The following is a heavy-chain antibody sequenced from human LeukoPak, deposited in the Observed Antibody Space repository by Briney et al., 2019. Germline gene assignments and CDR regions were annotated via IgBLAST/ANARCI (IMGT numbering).Heavy chain of an antibody. CDR3: AKDPESGSYFDY. J-gene: IGHJ4*02. Sequence: GGSLRLSCAASGFIVSSNYMSWVRQAPGKGLEWVSVIYSGGSTYYADSVKGRFTISRDNSKNTLYLQMNSLRAEDTAVYYCAKDPESGSYFDYWGQGTLVTVSS. CDR1: GFIVSSNY. CDR2: IYSGGST. V-gene: IGHV3-53*01. D-gene: IGHD3-10*01.